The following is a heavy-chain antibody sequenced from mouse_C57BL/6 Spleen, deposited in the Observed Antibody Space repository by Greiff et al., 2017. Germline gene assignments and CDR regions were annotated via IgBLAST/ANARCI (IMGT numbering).Heavy chain of an antibody. Sequence: VQLQQSGPELVKPGASVKIPCKASGYTFTDYNMDWVKQSYGKSLEWIGDINPNNGGTIYNQKFKGKATLTVDKSSSTAYMELRSLTSENTAVYCGARWYYGSSYYFDYWGQGTTLTVSS. CDR2: INPNNGGT. J-gene: IGHJ2*01. D-gene: IGHD1-1*01. CDR3: ARWYYGSSYYFDY. V-gene: IGHV1-18*01. CDR1: GYTFTDYN.